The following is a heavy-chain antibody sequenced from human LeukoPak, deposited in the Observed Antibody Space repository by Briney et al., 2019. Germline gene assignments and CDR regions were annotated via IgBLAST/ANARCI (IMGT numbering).Heavy chain of an antibody. CDR1: GGSISSHY. CDR2: IYYIGST. J-gene: IGHJ3*02. D-gene: IGHD3-10*01. Sequence: SETLSLTCTVSGGSISSHYWSWIRQPPGKGLEWIGYIYYIGSTNYNSSLESRVTISVDTSKNQFSLKLSSVTAADTAVYYCARSVLLWFGELSPFDIWGQGTMVTVSS. CDR3: ARSVLLWFGELSPFDI. V-gene: IGHV4-59*11.